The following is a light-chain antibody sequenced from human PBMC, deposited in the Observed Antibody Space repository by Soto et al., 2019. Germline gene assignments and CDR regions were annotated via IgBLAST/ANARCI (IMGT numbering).Light chain of an antibody. V-gene: IGKV1-5*03. CDR3: QQYYSYPWT. J-gene: IGKJ1*01. Sequence: DIQMTQSPSTLSASVGDRVAITCRASQSINTLLAWYQQKPGKAPKLLIYKASSLESGVPSRFSGSGSGTEFPLSISSLQHDDFATYYCQQYYSYPWTFGQGTKVEIK. CDR2: KAS. CDR1: QSINTL.